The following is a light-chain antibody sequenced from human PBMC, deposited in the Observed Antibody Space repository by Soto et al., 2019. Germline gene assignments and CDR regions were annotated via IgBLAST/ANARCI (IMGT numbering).Light chain of an antibody. Sequence: DIQMTQSPSSLSASVGDRVTITCRASQSISSYLNWYQQKPGKAPKLLIYAAFSLQSGVPSRFSGSGSGTDFKLTISSLQPEDFATYYCQQSYSTPRTFGQGTKVEIK. CDR2: AAF. CDR1: QSISSY. CDR3: QQSYSTPRT. V-gene: IGKV1-39*01. J-gene: IGKJ1*01.